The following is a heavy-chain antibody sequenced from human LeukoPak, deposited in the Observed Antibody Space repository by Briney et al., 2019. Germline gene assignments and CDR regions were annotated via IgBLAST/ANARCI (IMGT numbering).Heavy chain of an antibody. CDR1: GYSISSGYY. Sequence: SETLSLTCAVSGYSISSGYYWGWIRQPPGKGLEWIGSIYHSGSTYYNPSLKSRVTISVDTSKNQFSLKLSSVTAADTAVYYCARDVISGYFDYWGQGTLVTVSS. D-gene: IGHD3-16*02. CDR3: ARDVISGYFDY. J-gene: IGHJ4*02. V-gene: IGHV4-38-2*02. CDR2: IYHSGST.